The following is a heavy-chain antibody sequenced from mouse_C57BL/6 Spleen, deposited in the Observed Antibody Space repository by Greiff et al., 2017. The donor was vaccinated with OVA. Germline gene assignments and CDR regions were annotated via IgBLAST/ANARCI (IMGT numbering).Heavy chain of an antibody. D-gene: IGHD3-2*02. CDR2: IDPSDSYT. CDR1: GYTFTSYW. J-gene: IGHJ2*01. Sequence: VQLQQPGAELVKPGASVKLSCKASGYTFTSYWMQWVKQRPGQGLEWIGEIDPSDSYTNYNQKFKGKATLTVDTSSSTAYMQLSSLTSEDSAVYYCARRGSSGYNFDYWGQGTTLTVSS. CDR3: ARRGSSGYNFDY. V-gene: IGHV1-50*01.